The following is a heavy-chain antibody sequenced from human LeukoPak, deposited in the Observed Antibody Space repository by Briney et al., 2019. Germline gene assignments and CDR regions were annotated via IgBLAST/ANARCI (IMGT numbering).Heavy chain of an antibody. CDR1: GYSISSGYY. Sequence: SETLSLXCAVSGYSISSGYYWGWIRQPPGMGLEWIGSIYHSGSTYYNPSLKSRVTISVDTSKNQFSLKLSSVTAADTAVYYCARAVLLWFGEPLGAFDIWGQGTMVTVSS. CDR3: ARAVLLWFGEPLGAFDI. J-gene: IGHJ3*02. CDR2: IYHSGST. D-gene: IGHD3-10*01. V-gene: IGHV4-38-2*01.